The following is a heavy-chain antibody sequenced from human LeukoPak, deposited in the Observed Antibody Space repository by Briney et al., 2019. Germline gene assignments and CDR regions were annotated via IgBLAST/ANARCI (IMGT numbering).Heavy chain of an antibody. CDR1: GFTFSSYW. Sequence: GGSLRLSCAASGFTFSSYWMHWVRQAPGKGLVWVSRINSDGSSTSYADSVKGRFTISRDNAKNTLYLQMNSLRAEDTAVYYCARVSGGSGSFRYYGMDVWGQGTTVTVSS. CDR2: INSDGSST. CDR3: ARVSGGSGSFRYYGMDV. V-gene: IGHV3-74*01. D-gene: IGHD3-10*01. J-gene: IGHJ6*02.